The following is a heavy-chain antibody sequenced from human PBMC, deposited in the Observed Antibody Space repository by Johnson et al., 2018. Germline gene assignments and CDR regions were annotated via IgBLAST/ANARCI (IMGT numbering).Heavy chain of an antibody. J-gene: IGHJ6*03. D-gene: IGHD3-3*01. CDR3: ARSSTYDFWGGYYRGYHYYYMGV. Sequence: VQLVETGAEVKKPGASVKVSCKASGYTFTSHDINWVRQATGQGLEWMGWMNPNSGNTGYAQKFQGRVTMTRNTSISTAYVELSSLRSEDTAVYYCARSSTYDFWGGYYRGYHYYYMGVWGKGTTVTVSS. CDR2: MNPNSGNT. CDR1: GYTFTSHD. V-gene: IGHV1-8*01.